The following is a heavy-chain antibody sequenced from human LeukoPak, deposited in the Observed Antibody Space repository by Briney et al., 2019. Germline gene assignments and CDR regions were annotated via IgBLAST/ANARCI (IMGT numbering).Heavy chain of an antibody. CDR1: GVSISSSNYY. D-gene: IGHD3-22*01. Sequence: PSETLSLTCTVSGVSISSSNYYWGWIRQPPGKGLEWIGNIYSSGSTYFNSSLKSRVTISIDTSKNQFSLKLSSVTAADTAVYYCARVSASYGRTYYYDSSSYYFPLCSWGQGTLVTVSS. CDR3: ARVSASYGRTYYYDSSSYYFPLCS. V-gene: IGHV4-39*07. CDR2: IYSSGST. J-gene: IGHJ4*02.